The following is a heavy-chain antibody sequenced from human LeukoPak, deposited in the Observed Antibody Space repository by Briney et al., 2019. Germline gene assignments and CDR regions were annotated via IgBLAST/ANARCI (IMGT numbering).Heavy chain of an antibody. CDR1: GYTFTGYY. V-gene: IGHV1-2*02. CDR3: ARGDYYDSSGYLYYYYYYYMDV. J-gene: IGHJ6*03. CDR2: INPNSGGT. D-gene: IGHD3-22*01. Sequence: GASVKVSCKASGYTFTGYYMHWVRQAPGQGLEWMGWINPNSGGTNYAQKFQGRVTMTRDTSISTAYMELSRLRSDDTAVYYCARGDYYDSSGYLYYYYYYYMDVWGKGTTVTVSS.